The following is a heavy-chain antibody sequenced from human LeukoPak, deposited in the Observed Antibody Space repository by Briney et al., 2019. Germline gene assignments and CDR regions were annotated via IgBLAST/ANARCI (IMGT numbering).Heavy chain of an antibody. Sequence: ASETLSLTCTVSGGSISSYYWSWIRQPPGKGLEWIGYIYYSGSTNYNPSLKSRVTISVDTSKNQFSLKLSSVTAADTAVYYCARSGGGSGSYYNENWFDPWGQGTLVTVSS. CDR1: GGSISSYY. V-gene: IGHV4-59*01. D-gene: IGHD3-10*01. CDR3: ARSGGGSGSYYNENWFDP. CDR2: IYYSGST. J-gene: IGHJ5*02.